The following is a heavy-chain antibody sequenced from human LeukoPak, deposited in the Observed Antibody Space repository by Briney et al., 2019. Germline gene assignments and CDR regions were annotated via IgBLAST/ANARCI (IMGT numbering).Heavy chain of an antibody. CDR3: AKTPDLWFGDTFDY. Sequence: GGSLRLSCAASGFTFSSYGMHWVRQAPGKGLEWVAVIWYDGSNKYYADSVKGRFTISRDNSKNTLYLQMDSLRVEDTAIYYCAKTPDLWFGDTFDYWGQGALVTVSS. J-gene: IGHJ4*02. D-gene: IGHD3-10*01. CDR1: GFTFSSYG. V-gene: IGHV3-33*06. CDR2: IWYDGSNK.